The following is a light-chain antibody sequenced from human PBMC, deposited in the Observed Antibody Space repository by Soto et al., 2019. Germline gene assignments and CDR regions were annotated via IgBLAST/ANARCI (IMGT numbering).Light chain of an antibody. J-gene: IGKJ5*01. CDR1: QSFRGL. CDR3: QQRSNWIT. Sequence: EVVLTQSPVTLSLSQGERATLSCRASQSFRGLLAWYQQKPGQAPRLLIYDASNRATGIPARFSGSGSGTDFTLTTSSLEPEDFAVYYCQQRSNWITFGQGRLLEIK. CDR2: DAS. V-gene: IGKV3-11*01.